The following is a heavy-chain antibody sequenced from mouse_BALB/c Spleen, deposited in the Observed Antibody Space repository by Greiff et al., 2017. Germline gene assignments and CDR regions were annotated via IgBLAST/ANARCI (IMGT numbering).Heavy chain of an antibody. CDR3: ARRGYRYNYYAMDY. Sequence: QVQLQQPGAELVKPGASVKLSCKASGYTFTSYWMHWVKQRPGQGLEWIGEINPSNGRTNYNEKFKSKATLTVDKSSSTAYMQLSSLTSEDSAVYYCARRGYRYNYYAMDYWGQGTSVTVSS. J-gene: IGHJ4*01. CDR2: INPSNGRT. D-gene: IGHD2-14*01. CDR1: GYTFTSYW. V-gene: IGHV1S81*02.